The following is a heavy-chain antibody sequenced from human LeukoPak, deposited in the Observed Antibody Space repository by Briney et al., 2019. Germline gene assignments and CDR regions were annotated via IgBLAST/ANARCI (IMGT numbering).Heavy chain of an antibody. CDR2: ISSSSSYI. Sequence: GGSLRLSCAASGFTFSSYSMNWVRQAPGKGLEWVSSISSSSSYIYYADSVKGRFTISGDNAKNSLYLQMNSLRAEDTAVYYRAREPALYYFDYWGQGTLVTVSS. CDR3: AREPALYYFDY. V-gene: IGHV3-21*01. D-gene: IGHD2-2*01. CDR1: GFTFSSYS. J-gene: IGHJ4*02.